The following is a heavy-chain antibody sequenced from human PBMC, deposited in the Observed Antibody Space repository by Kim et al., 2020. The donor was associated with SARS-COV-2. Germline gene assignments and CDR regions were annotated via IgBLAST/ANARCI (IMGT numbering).Heavy chain of an antibody. Sequence: GGSLRLSCAASGFTFSDYYMSWIRQAPGKGLEWVSYISSSGSTIYYADSVKGRFTISRDNAKNSLYLQMNSLRAEDTAVYYCARDLVSKLLWFGELYPDAFDIWGQGTMVTVAS. CDR3: ARDLVSKLLWFGELYPDAFDI. CDR2: ISSSGSTI. CDR1: GFTFSDYY. D-gene: IGHD3-10*01. V-gene: IGHV3-11*01. J-gene: IGHJ3*02.